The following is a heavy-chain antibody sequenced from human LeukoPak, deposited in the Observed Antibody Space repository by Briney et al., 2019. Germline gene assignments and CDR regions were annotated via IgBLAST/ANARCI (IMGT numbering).Heavy chain of an antibody. CDR1: GGSISSYY. Sequence: PSETLSLTCTVSGGSISSYYWSWIRQPPGKGLEWIGYIYYSGSTSYNPSLKSRVTISVDTSKNQFSLKLSSVTAADTAVYYCARQKQWLVDYWGQGTLVTVSS. CDR2: IYYSGST. J-gene: IGHJ4*02. CDR3: ARQKQWLVDY. D-gene: IGHD6-19*01. V-gene: IGHV4-59*08.